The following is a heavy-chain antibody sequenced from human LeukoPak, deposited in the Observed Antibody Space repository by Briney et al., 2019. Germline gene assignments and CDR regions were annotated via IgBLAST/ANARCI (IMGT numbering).Heavy chain of an antibody. CDR3: ARGAYDILTGYYPINGGYYYYYYMDV. CDR2: IYHSGST. J-gene: IGHJ6*03. Sequence: PSGTLSLTCAVSGGSISSSNWWSWVRQPPGKGLEWIGEIYHSGSTNYNPSLKSRVTISVDKSKNQFSLKLSSVTAADTAVYYCARGAYDILTGYYPINGGYYYYYYMDVWGKGTTVTVSS. CDR1: GGSISSSNW. D-gene: IGHD3-9*01. V-gene: IGHV4-4*02.